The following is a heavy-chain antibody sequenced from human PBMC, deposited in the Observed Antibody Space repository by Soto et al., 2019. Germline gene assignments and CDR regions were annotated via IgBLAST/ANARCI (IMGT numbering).Heavy chain of an antibody. CDR3: ARDYVWGSYRYPPY. J-gene: IGHJ4*02. D-gene: IGHD3-16*02. CDR1: GFPFSDYY. CDR2: ISSSGSTI. Sequence: GGSLRISCAASGFPFSDYYMSWIRQAPGKGLEWVSYISSSGSTIYYADSVKGRFTISRDNAKNSLYLQMNSLRAEDTAVYYCARDYVWGSYRYPPYWGQGTLVTVSS. V-gene: IGHV3-11*01.